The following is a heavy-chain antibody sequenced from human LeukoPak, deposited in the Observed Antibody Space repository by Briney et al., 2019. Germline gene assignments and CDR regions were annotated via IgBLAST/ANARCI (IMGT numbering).Heavy chain of an antibody. V-gene: IGHV4-4*07. J-gene: IGHJ4*02. D-gene: IGHD1-26*01. CDR3: ARENSGSYREFDY. Sequence: SETLSLTCTVSGGSISSYYWTWIRQPAGKGLGWIGRIYPSGSTNYNPSLKSRVTMSVDTSKNQFSLKLSSVTAADTAVYYCARENSGSYREFDYWGQGTLVTVSS. CDR2: IYPSGST. CDR1: GGSISSYY.